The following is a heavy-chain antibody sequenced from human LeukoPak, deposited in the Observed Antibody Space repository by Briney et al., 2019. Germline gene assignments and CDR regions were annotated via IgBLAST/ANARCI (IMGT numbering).Heavy chain of an antibody. CDR1: GYTFTSYG. J-gene: IGHJ4*02. Sequence: ASVKVSCKASGYTFTSYGISWVRQAPGQGLEWMGWISAYNGNTNYAQKLQGRVTMTTDTSTSTAYMELRSLRSDDTAVYYCARDLGYDSSGFGPPGNSDLYYWGQGTLVTVSS. CDR3: ARDLGYDSSGFGPPGNSDLYY. V-gene: IGHV1-18*01. D-gene: IGHD3-22*01. CDR2: ISAYNGNT.